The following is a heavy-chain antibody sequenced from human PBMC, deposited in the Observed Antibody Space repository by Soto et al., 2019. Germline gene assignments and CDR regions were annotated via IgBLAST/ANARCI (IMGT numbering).Heavy chain of an antibody. CDR1: GYTFTSYD. D-gene: IGHD2-2*01. Sequence: QVQLVQSGAEVKKPGASVKVSCKASGYTFTSYDINWVRQATGQGLEWMGWMNPNSGNTGYAQKFQGRVTMTRNTSISTAYMELSSLRSEDTAVYYCARVERYCISTSCYSYYYGMDVWGQGTTVTVSS. CDR2: MNPNSGNT. J-gene: IGHJ6*02. CDR3: ARVERYCISTSCYSYYYGMDV. V-gene: IGHV1-8*01.